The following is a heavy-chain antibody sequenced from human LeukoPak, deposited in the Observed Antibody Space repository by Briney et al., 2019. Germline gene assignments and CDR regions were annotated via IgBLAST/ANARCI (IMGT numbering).Heavy chain of an antibody. Sequence: SETLSLTCTVSGGSISSYYWSWIRQPPGKGLEWIGYIYYSGSTNYNPSLKSRVTISVDTSKNQFSLKLSSVTAEDTAAYYCARDLSTSHQYYYGSGSSYWGQGTLVTVSS. CDR3: ARDLSTSHQYYYGSGSSY. CDR2: IYYSGST. J-gene: IGHJ4*02. V-gene: IGHV4-59*01. CDR1: GGSISSYY. D-gene: IGHD3-10*01.